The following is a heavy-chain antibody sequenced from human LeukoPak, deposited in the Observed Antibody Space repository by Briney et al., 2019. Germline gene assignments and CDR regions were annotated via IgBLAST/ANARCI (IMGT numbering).Heavy chain of an antibody. CDR3: TRDWNYYDSSGYY. CDR2: ISGSGDIR. CDR1: GFTFSDYF. Sequence: GGSPRLSCAASGFTFSDYFMSWIRQAPGKGLEWVSYISGSGDIRYYADSVKGRFTISRDNAKNSVFLQMNSLRAEDTAVYYCTRDWNYYDSSGYYWGQGTLVAVSS. V-gene: IGHV3-11*04. D-gene: IGHD3-22*01. J-gene: IGHJ4*02.